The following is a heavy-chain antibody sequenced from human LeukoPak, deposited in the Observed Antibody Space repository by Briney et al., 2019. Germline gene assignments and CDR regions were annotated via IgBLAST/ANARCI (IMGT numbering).Heavy chain of an antibody. J-gene: IGHJ4*02. V-gene: IGHV1-8*03. CDR3: ARESITMVRGVNSALGY. CDR2: MNPDNGNT. CDR1: GYTFTSYD. Sequence: GASVKVSCKASGYTFTSYDINWVRQATGQGLEWMGWMNPDNGNTGYAQKFQGRVTITRNTSISTAYMELSSLRSEDTAVYYCARESITMVRGVNSALGYWGQGTLVTVSS. D-gene: IGHD3-10*01.